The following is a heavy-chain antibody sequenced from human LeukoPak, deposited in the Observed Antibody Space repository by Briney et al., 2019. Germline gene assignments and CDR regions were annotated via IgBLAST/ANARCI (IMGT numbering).Heavy chain of an antibody. CDR2: IYYSGST. CDR1: GGSISSYY. V-gene: IGHV4-59*01. CDR3: ARERTMYYYDSSGYLSNWFDP. D-gene: IGHD3-22*01. Sequence: SETLSLTCPVSGGSISSYYWSWIRQPPGKGLEWIGYIYYSGSTNYNPSLKSRVTISVDTSRNQFSLKLSSVTAADTAVYYCARERTMYYYDSSGYLSNWFDPWGQGTLVTVSS. J-gene: IGHJ5*02.